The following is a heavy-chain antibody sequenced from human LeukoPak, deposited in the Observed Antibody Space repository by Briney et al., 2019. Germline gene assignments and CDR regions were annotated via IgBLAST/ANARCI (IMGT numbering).Heavy chain of an antibody. J-gene: IGHJ4*02. V-gene: IGHV4-59*01. CDR1: GGSISSYY. Sequence: PSETLSLTCTVSGGSISSYYWSWIRQPPGKGLEWIGYIYYSGSTNYNPSLKSRVTISVETSKNEFSLKLRSVTAADTAVYYCARENNPYYYGSGEIDYWGQGTLVTVSS. D-gene: IGHD3-10*01. CDR3: ARENNPYYYGSGEIDY. CDR2: IYYSGST.